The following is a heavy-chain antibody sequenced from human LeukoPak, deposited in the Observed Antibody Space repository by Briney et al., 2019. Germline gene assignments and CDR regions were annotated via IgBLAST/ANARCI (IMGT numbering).Heavy chain of an antibody. CDR2: INPSGGST. CDR3: ATDAGFATFDY. V-gene: IGHV1-46*01. D-gene: IGHD3-10*01. J-gene: IGHJ4*02. Sequence: SVKVSCKASGYTFTSYYMHWVRQAPGQGLEWMGIINPSGGSTSYAQKFQGRVTMTRDTSISTAYMELSRLRSDDTAVYYCATDAGFATFDYWGQGTLVTVSS. CDR1: GYTFTSYY.